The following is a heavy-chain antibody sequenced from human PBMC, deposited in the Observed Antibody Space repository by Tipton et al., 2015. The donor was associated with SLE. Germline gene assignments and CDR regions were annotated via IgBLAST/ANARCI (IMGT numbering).Heavy chain of an antibody. V-gene: IGHV4-61*01. Sequence: TLSLTCTVSGDSVSSSNYYWGWIRQPPGKGLEWIGYIYMYSSVSSNYNPSLKSRVTISLDTSKNQFSLILNSVTAADTAVYYCARQSMAARPDFDFWGQGTLVTVSS. CDR2: IYMYSSVSS. CDR3: ARQSMAARPDFDF. J-gene: IGHJ4*02. D-gene: IGHD6-6*01. CDR1: GDSVSSSNYY.